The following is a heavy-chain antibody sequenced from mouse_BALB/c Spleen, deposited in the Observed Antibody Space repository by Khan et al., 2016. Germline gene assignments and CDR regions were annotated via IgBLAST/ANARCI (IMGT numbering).Heavy chain of an antibody. V-gene: IGHV3-2*02. CDR2: IRYSGST. J-gene: IGHJ2*01. CDR3: ARGRGIVDY. CDR1: GYSITSDYA. Sequence: EVQLQESGPGLVKPSQSLSLTCTVTGYSITSDYAWNWIRQFPGNKLEWMGYIRYSGSTSYNPSLKSRISITRDTSKNQFFLQLNSVTTEDTATYYCARGRGIVDYWGPGTTLTVSS.